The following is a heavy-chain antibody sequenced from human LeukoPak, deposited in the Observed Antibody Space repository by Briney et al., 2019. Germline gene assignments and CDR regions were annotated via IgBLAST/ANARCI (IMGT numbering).Heavy chain of an antibody. D-gene: IGHD3-10*01. CDR1: GGSIRNYY. J-gene: IGHJ3*02. CDR2: INHTGST. CDR3: ASLLWFGELLYGGAFDI. V-gene: IGHV4-34*01. Sequence: PSETLSLTCTVSGGSIRNYYWSWIRQPPGKGLEWIGEINHTGSTKYNPSLKSRVTISVDTSKNQFSLKLSSVTAADTAVYYCASLLWFGELLYGGAFDIWGQGTMVTVSS.